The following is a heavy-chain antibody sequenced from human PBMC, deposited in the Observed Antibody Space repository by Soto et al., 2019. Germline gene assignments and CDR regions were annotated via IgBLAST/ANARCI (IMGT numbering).Heavy chain of an antibody. J-gene: IGHJ4*02. V-gene: IGHV3-74*01. CDR1: GFTFSSYW. Sequence: EVQLVESGGGLVQPGGSLRLSCAASGFTFSSYWMHWVRQAPGKGLVWVSRINSDGSSTSYADSVKGRFTISRDNAKNTLYLQMNSLGAEDTAVYYCATLGGERWLQFSWDFDYWGQGTLVTVSS. CDR2: INSDGSST. D-gene: IGHD5-12*01. CDR3: ATLGGERWLQFSWDFDY.